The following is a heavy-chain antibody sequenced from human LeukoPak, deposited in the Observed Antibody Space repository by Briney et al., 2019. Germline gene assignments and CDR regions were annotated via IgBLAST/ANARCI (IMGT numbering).Heavy chain of an antibody. CDR2: ISSSCSYI. CDR1: GFSFSSYS. D-gene: IGHD2-15*01. Sequence: GGSLRLSCAASGFSFSSYSMIWVRQAPGQGLEWGSSISSSCSYIYYADSMKGRFTISRDNAKNSLYLQMNSLRAEDTAVYYCARDFFLGYCSGGSCYRPYYFDYWGQGTLVTVSS. J-gene: IGHJ4*02. V-gene: IGHV3-21*01. CDR3: ARDFFLGYCSGGSCYRPYYFDY.